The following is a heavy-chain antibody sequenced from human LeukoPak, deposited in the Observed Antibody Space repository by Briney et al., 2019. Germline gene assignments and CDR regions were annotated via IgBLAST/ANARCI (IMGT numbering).Heavy chain of an antibody. V-gene: IGHV4-31*03. D-gene: IGHD2-8*01. CDR2: IYYSGST. CDR1: GGSISSGGYY. Sequence: SETLSLTCTVSGGSISSGGYYWSWIRQHPGKGLEWIGYIYYSGSTYYNPSLKSRVTISVDTSKNQFSLKLSSVTAADTAVYYCARETLGYCTNGVCLTTKTIDCWGQGTLVTVSS. CDR3: ARETLGYCTNGVCLTTKTIDC. J-gene: IGHJ4*02.